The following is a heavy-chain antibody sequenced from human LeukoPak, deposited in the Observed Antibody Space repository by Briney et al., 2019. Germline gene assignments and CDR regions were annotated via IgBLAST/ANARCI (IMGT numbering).Heavy chain of an antibody. CDR1: GGTFSSYT. CDR3: ARDIREMATIIGHAFDI. Sequence: ASVKVSCKASGGTFSSYTISWVRQAPGQGLEWMGRIIPILGIANYAQKFQGRVTITADKSTSTAYVELSSLRSEDTAVYYCARDIREMATIIGHAFDIWGQGTMVTVSS. J-gene: IGHJ3*02. D-gene: IGHD5-24*01. V-gene: IGHV1-69*04. CDR2: IIPILGIA.